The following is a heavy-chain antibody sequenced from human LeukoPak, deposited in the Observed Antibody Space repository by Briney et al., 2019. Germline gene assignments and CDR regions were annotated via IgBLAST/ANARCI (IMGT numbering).Heavy chain of an antibody. V-gene: IGHV3-30*03. CDR1: GFTFNSYA. Sequence: GGSLRLSCAASGFTFNSYAMSWVRQAPGKGLEWVAVISDDGTDKFCADSVKGRFTISRDNSKSRLYLHMDSLTAEDTAVYFCARLSSVLGDSSVASFFDYWGPGTLLTVSS. CDR2: ISDDGTDK. J-gene: IGHJ4*02. D-gene: IGHD3-16*01. CDR3: ARLSSVLGDSSVASFFDY.